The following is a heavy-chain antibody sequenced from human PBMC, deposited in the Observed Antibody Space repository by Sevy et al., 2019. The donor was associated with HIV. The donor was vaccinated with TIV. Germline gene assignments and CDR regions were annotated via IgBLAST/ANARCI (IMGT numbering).Heavy chain of an antibody. J-gene: IGHJ5*02. Sequence: GGSLRLSCAASRFTFSSYWMSWVRQAPGKGLEWVSVIYSGGSTYYADSVKGRFTISRDNSKNTLYLQMNSLRAEDTAVYYCARDRWGGLDPWGQGTLVTVSS. CDR2: IYSGGST. V-gene: IGHV3-53*01. D-gene: IGHD3-16*01. CDR3: ARDRWGGLDP. CDR1: RFTFSSYW.